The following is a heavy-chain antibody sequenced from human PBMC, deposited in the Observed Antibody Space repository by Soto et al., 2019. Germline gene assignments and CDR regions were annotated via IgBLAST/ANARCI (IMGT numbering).Heavy chain of an antibody. CDR2: ISAYNGNT. J-gene: IGHJ4*02. CDR3: ARDPQPYGSGTKGFDY. D-gene: IGHD3-10*01. Sequence: ASVKVSCKASGYTFTSYGISWVRQAPGQGLEWMGWISAYNGNTNYAQKLQGRVTMTTDTSTSTAYMELRSLRSDDTAVYYCARDPQPYGSGTKGFDYWGQGTLVTVSS. V-gene: IGHV1-18*04. CDR1: GYTFTSYG.